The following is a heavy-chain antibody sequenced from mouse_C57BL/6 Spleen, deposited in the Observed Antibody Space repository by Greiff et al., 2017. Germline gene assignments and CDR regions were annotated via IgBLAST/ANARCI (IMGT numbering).Heavy chain of an antibody. Sequence: EVQLQQSGPVLVKPGASVKMSCKASGYTFTDYYMNWVKQSHGKSLEWIGVINPYNGGTSYNQKFKGKATLTVDKSSSTAYMELNSLTSEDSAVYYCARWDYYGSSFGWYFDVWGTGTTVTVSS. V-gene: IGHV1-19*01. CDR3: ARWDYYGSSFGWYFDV. CDR1: GYTFTDYY. J-gene: IGHJ1*03. D-gene: IGHD1-1*01. CDR2: INPYNGGT.